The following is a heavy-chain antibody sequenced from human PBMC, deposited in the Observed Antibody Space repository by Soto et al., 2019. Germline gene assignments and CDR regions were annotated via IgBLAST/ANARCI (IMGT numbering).Heavy chain of an antibody. J-gene: IGHJ5*02. CDR2: ISAYNGNK. D-gene: IGHD6-19*01. CDR1: GYSFTSYG. CDR3: ARGSSAWYDP. Sequence: ASVKVSCKASGYSFTSYGISWVRQAPGQGLEWMGWISAYNGNKKYAQKFQGRVTMTRNTSISTAYMELTGLTSEDTAVYYCARGSSAWYDPWGQGTLVTVSS. V-gene: IGHV1-18*01.